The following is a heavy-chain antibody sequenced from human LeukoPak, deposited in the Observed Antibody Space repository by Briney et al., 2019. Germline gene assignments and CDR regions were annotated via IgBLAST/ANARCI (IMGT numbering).Heavy chain of an antibody. V-gene: IGHV3-23*01. J-gene: IGHJ5*02. CDR2: IDASGDAT. CDR3: AKGSSSGWYGWFAP. D-gene: IGHD6-13*01. CDR1: GFTLSHYA. Sequence: PGGSLRLSCAASGFTLSHYAMYWVRQAPGKGLEWVSSIDASGDATYYADSVKGRFTISRDNSKNTFYLQMNSLRAEDTAVYYCAKGSSSGWYGWFAPWGQGTLVTVSS.